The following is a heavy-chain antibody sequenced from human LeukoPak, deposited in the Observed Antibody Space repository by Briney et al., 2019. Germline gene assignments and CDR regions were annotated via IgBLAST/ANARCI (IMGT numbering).Heavy chain of an antibody. CDR3: ARPYSSGWYDWYFDL. D-gene: IGHD6-19*01. J-gene: IGHJ2*01. V-gene: IGHV1-69*05. Sequence: SVKVSCKASGGTFSSYAISWVRQAPGQGLEWMGGIIPIFGTANYAQKFQGRVTMTRDTSTSTVYMELSSLRSEVTAVYYCARPYSSGWYDWYFDLWGRGTLVTVSS. CDR1: GGTFSSYA. CDR2: IIPIFGTA.